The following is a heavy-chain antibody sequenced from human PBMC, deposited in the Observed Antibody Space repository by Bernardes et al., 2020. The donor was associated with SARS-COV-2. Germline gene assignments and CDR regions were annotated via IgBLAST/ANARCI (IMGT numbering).Heavy chain of an antibody. CDR2: IYYTGTT. V-gene: IGHV4-39*07. J-gene: IGHJ3*02. Sequence: SETLSLTCTVSGGSIRSSDYYWVWIRQPPGKGLEWIGTIYYTGTTYYNPSLKSRVTLSVDTSKNQFSLKLSSVTAADTAVYYCARADTMIVVVTAFDIWGQGTMVTVSS. CDR3: ARADTMIVVVTAFDI. CDR1: GGSIRSSDYY. D-gene: IGHD3-22*01.